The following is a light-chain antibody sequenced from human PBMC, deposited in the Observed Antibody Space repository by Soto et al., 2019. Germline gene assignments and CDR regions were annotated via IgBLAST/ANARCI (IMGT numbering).Light chain of an antibody. CDR3: QQYNNWPAIT. CDR1: RSFASSY. V-gene: IGKV3D-20*02. CDR2: AAS. J-gene: IGKJ5*01. Sequence: EIVLRQSRATRSLWPGERATLSCMASRSFASSYLAWYQHKPGQAPRLLIYAASSRATGIPDRFIGSGYGTDFTLTISRLQSEDFAVYYCQQYNNWPAITFGQGTRLEIK.